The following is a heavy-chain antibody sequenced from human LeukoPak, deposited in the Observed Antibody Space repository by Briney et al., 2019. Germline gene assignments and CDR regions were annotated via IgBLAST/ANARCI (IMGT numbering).Heavy chain of an antibody. CDR1: GGTFSSYA. CDR2: IIPIFGTA. D-gene: IGHD4-17*01. Sequence: GASVKVSCKASGGTFSSYAISWVRQAPGQGLEWMGGIIPIFGTANYAQKFQGRVTITADESTSTAYMELSSLRSEDTAVYYCARSTLDPPYGDYSRDAFDIWGQGTMVTVSS. J-gene: IGHJ3*02. V-gene: IGHV1-69*13. CDR3: ARSTLDPPYGDYSRDAFDI.